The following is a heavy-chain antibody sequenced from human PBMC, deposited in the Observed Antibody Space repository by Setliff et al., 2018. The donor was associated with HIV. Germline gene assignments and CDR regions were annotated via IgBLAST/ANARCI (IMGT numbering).Heavy chain of an antibody. V-gene: IGHV3-23*01. Sequence: PGGSLRLSCTASGFTFGDYAMSWVRRAPGKGLEWVAVISDDGRSTHYADSVKGRFTISRDNSKNTLYLQINNLRAEDTAVYYCAKWFGEFFRAFDRWGQGTMVTVSS. CDR3: AKWFGEFFRAFDR. J-gene: IGHJ3*01. CDR2: ISDDGRST. D-gene: IGHD3-10*01. CDR1: GFTFGDYA.